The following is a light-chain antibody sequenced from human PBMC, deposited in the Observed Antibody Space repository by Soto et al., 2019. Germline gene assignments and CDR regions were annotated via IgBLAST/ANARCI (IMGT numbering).Light chain of an antibody. CDR1: ATTIGRNY. J-gene: IGLJ1*01. Sequence: QSALTQSPSAFGTPGQSVTISCSGSATTIGRNYVYWYQQLPGTAPKLLIYMNSQRPSGVPDRFSGSKSGTSASLAISGLRSEDEAEYYCAAWEGDLSGLYVFRAGNKVTVL. V-gene: IGLV1-47*01. CDR2: MNS. CDR3: AAWEGDLSGLYV.